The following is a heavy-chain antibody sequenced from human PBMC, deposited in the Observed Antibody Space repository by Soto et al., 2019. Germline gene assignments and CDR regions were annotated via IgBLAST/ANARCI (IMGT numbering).Heavy chain of an antibody. CDR2: ISGSGGST. D-gene: IGHD3-3*01. CDR3: ARDGLNDFWSGEFHNWWFDP. V-gene: IGHV3-23*01. Sequence: PGGSLRLSCAASGFTFSSYAMSWVRQAPGKGLEWVSAISGSGGSTYYADSVKGRFTISRDNSKNTLYLQMNSLRAEDTALYHCARDGLNDFWSGEFHNWWFDPWGQGTLVTVSS. CDR1: GFTFSSYA. J-gene: IGHJ5*02.